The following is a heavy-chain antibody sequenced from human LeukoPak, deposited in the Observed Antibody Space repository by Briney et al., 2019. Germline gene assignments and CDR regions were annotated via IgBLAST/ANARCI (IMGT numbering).Heavy chain of an antibody. Sequence: SETLSLTCAVYGGSFSGYYWSWIRQPPGKGLEWIGEINHSGSTNYNPSLKSRVTTSVDTSKNQFSLKLSSVTAADTAVYYCARGMLLGYYFDYWGQGTLVTVSS. CDR3: ARGMLLGYYFDY. D-gene: IGHD2-15*01. V-gene: IGHV4-34*01. J-gene: IGHJ4*02. CDR1: GGSFSGYY. CDR2: INHSGST.